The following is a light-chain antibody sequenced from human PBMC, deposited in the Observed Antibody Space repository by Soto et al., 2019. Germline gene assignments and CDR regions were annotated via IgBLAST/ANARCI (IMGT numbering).Light chain of an antibody. CDR2: EVS. V-gene: IGLV2-14*01. CDR3: TSYTSSSTNYV. Sequence: QSALTQPASVSGSPGQSITISCTGTSGDIGGYNYVSWYQQHPGKAPKLMIYEVSNRPSGVSNRFSGSKSGNTASLTISGLQAEDEADYYCTSYTSSSTNYVFGTGTKVTVL. J-gene: IGLJ1*01. CDR1: SGDIGGYNY.